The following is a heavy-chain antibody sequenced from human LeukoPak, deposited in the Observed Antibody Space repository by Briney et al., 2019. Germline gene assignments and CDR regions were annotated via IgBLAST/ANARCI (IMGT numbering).Heavy chain of an antibody. D-gene: IGHD3-22*01. CDR1: GGTFSSYA. J-gene: IGHJ5*02. CDR3: ARGGYYDSSGLNWFDP. V-gene: IGHV1-69*05. CDR2: IIPIFGTA. Sequence: ASVKVSCKASGGTFSSYAISWVRQAPGQGLEWMGRIIPIFGTANYAQKFQGRVTITTDESTSTAYMELSSLRSEDTAVYYCARGGYYDSSGLNWFDPWGQGTPVTVSS.